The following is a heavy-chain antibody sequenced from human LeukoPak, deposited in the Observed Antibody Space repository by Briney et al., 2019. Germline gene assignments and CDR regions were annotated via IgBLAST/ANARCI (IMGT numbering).Heavy chain of an antibody. CDR3: ARGALRWFDL. V-gene: IGHV3-15*01. Sequence: GGSLRLSCAASGFSFSDFYMSWIRQAPGKGLEWVGRIRSKTDGGTTDYAAPVEGRFTISRDDSKNTLSLQMNSLKTDDTGVYYCARGALRWFDLWGQGTLVTVSS. J-gene: IGHJ5*02. CDR2: IRSKTDGGTT. CDR1: GFSFSDFY.